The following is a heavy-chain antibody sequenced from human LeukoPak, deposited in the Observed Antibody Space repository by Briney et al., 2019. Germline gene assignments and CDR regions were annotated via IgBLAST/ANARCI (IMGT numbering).Heavy chain of an antibody. V-gene: IGHV1-2*02. D-gene: IGHD3-10*01. CDR1: GYTLTELS. CDR3: ARDRDFTL. J-gene: IGHJ4*02. Sequence: ASVKVSCKVSGYTLTELSMHWVRQAPGQGLEWMGWINPNSGGTNYAQKFQGRVTMTRDTSISTAYMELSRLRSDDTAVYYCARDRDFTLWGQGTLVTVSS. CDR2: INPNSGGT.